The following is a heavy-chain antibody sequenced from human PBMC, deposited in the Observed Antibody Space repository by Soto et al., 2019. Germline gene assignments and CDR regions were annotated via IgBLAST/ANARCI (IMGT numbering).Heavy chain of an antibody. CDR1: GYTLTELS. D-gene: IGHD6-13*01. V-gene: IGHV1-24*01. CDR2: FDPEDGET. J-gene: IGHJ4*02. Sequence: ASVKVSCKAPGYTLTELSMHWVRQAPGKGLEWMGGFDPEDGETIYAQKFQGRVTMTEDTSTDTAYMELSSLRSEDTAVYYCAPGIAAAGSDWWYFDYWGQGTLVTVSS. CDR3: APGIAAAGSDWWYFDY.